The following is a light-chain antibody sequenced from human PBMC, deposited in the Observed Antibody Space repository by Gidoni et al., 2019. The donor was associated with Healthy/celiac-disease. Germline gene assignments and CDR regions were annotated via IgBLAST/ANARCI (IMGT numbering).Light chain of an antibody. CDR1: QSVSSSY. CDR2: GAS. V-gene: IGKV3-20*01. J-gene: IGKJ1*01. Sequence: EMVLTQSPGTLPLSPGERATLSCRASQSVSSSYLAWYQQKPGQAPRLLIYGASSRATGIPDRFSVSGSVTDFTLTISRLEPEDFAVYYCQQYGSSTWTFGQGTKVEIK. CDR3: QQYGSSTWT.